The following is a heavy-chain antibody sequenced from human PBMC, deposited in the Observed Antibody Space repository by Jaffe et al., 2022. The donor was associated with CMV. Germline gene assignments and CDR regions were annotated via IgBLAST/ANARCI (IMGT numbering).Heavy chain of an antibody. CDR2: INHSGST. CDR1: GGSFSGYY. Sequence: QVQLQQWGAGLLKPSETLSLTCAVYGGSFSGYYWSWIRQPPGKGLEWIGEINHSGSTNYNPSLKSRVTISVDTSKNQFSLKLSSVTAADTAVYYCAREGKWYAHAYYFDYWGQGTLVTVSS. J-gene: IGHJ4*02. CDR3: AREGKWYAHAYYFDY. V-gene: IGHV4-34*01. D-gene: IGHD2-8*01.